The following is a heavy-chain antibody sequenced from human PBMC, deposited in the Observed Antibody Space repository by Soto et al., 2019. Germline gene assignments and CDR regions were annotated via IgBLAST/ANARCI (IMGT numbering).Heavy chain of an antibody. CDR1: GASIISDGYY. D-gene: IGHD3-22*01. J-gene: IGHJ5*02. CDR2: IDYSGGATYSP. V-gene: IGHV4-31*03. Sequence: QVQLQESGPGLVEPSQTLSLICTVSGASIISDGYYWTWIRQHPGKGLEWLGYIDYSGGATYSPSYNPSLKSRIAISVDTSKRLFSLKLTSVSAADTALYYCARVPTYYPDSIGYQPFHPWGHGTLVTVSS. CDR3: ARVPTYYPDSIGYQPFHP.